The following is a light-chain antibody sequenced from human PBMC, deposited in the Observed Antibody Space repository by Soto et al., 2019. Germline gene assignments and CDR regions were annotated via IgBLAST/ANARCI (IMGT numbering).Light chain of an antibody. Sequence: QPVLTQPPSVSGAPGQRVTISCTGSSSNIGAGYDVHWYQQLPGTAPKLLIYGNTNRPSGVPDRFSGSKSGTSASLAITGLQAEDEADYFCQSYDNNLRDSVFGGGTKLTVL. CDR2: GNT. V-gene: IGLV1-40*01. CDR1: SSNIGAGYD. J-gene: IGLJ2*01. CDR3: QSYDNNLRDSV.